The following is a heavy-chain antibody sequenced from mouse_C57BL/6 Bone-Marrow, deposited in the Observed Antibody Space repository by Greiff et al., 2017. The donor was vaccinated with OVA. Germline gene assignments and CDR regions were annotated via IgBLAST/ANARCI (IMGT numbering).Heavy chain of an antibody. J-gene: IGHJ2*01. CDR3: ARNYPYYFDY. V-gene: IGHV1-22*01. CDR1: GYTFTDYN. Sequence: DVKLQESGPELVKPGASVKMSCKTSGYTFTDYNMHWVKQSHGKSLEWIGYINPNNGGTSYNQKFKGKATLTVNKSSSTAYMELRSLTSEDSAVYYCARNYPYYFDYWGQGTTLTVSS. D-gene: IGHD1-1*02. CDR2: INPNNGGT.